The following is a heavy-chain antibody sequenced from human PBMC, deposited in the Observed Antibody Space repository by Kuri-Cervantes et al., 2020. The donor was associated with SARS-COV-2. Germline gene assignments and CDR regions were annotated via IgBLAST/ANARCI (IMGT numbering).Heavy chain of an antibody. CDR3: ARQGASNWFDP. Sequence: GGSLRLSCAASGFTVSSNYMSWVRQAPGKGLEWVSVIYSGGSTYYADSVKGRFTISRDNSKNTLYLQMNSLRAEDTAVYYCARQGASNWFDPWGQGTLVTVSS. CDR2: IYSGGST. CDR1: GFTVSSNY. V-gene: IGHV3-66*04. J-gene: IGHJ5*02.